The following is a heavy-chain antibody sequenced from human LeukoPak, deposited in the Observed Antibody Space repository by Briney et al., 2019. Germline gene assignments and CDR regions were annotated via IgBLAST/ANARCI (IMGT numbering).Heavy chain of an antibody. Sequence: SQTLSLTCTVSGGSISSYYWSWIRQPPGQGLEGMGYISYSGSTNYNPSLKSRVTISVDTSKNQFSLKLSSVTAADTAVYYCARESGGSGRSGYVGPWGQGTLVTVSS. J-gene: IGHJ5*02. V-gene: IGHV4-59*01. D-gene: IGHD5-12*01. CDR2: ISYSGST. CDR1: GGSISSYY. CDR3: ARESGGSGRSGYVGP.